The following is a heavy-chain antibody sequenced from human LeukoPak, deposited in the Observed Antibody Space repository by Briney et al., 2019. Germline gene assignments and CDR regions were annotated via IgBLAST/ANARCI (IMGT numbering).Heavy chain of an antibody. D-gene: IGHD3-10*01. CDR1: GGSISSYY. CDR3: ARQAYYYGSGSYYPRYFDY. CDR2: IYYSGST. V-gene: IGHV4-59*08. Sequence: SETLSLTCTVSGGSISSYYWSWIRQPPGKGLEWIGYIYYSGSTNYNPSLKSRVTISVDTSKNQFSLKLSSVTAADTAVYYCARQAYYYGSGSYYPRYFDYWGQGTLVTVSS. J-gene: IGHJ4*02.